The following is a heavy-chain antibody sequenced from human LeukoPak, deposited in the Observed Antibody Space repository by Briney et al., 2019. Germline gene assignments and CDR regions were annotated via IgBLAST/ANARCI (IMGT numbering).Heavy chain of an antibody. CDR1: GYIFTSYW. D-gene: IGHD6-19*01. CDR2: IYPGDSDT. J-gene: IGHJ4*02. V-gene: IGHV5-51*01. Sequence: GGSLKISCQGSGYIFTSYWIGWVRPVPGKGLEWMGIIYPGDSDTRYSPSFQGQVTISADKSISTAYLQWSSLKASDTAMYYCVRTSSGWRGYFDYWGQGTLVTVSS. CDR3: VRTSSGWRGYFDY.